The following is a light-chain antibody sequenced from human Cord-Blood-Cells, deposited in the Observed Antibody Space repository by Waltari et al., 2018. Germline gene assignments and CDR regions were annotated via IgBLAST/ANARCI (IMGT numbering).Light chain of an antibody. J-gene: IGLJ3*02. CDR3: CSYAGSSTWV. V-gene: IGLV2-23*01. CDR2: EGS. Sequence: QSALTQPASVSGSPGQSITIPCTGTSSDVGRYNLVSWYQQHPGKAPKLMIYEGSKRHSGVSNRFSGSKSGNTASLTISGLQAEDEADYYCCSYAGSSTWVFGGGTKLTVL. CDR1: SSDVGRYNL.